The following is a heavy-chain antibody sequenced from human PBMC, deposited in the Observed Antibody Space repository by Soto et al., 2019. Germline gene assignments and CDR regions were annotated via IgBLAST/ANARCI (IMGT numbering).Heavy chain of an antibody. CDR1: GFTFSSYG. D-gene: IGHD6-19*01. CDR3: AKDLSSGGLGPFGY. J-gene: IGHJ4*02. Sequence: QVQLVESGGGVVQPGRSLRLSCAASGFTFSSYGMHWVRQAPGKGLEWVAVISYDGTNKYYADSVKGRFTISRDNSKNTLYLQMNSLRAEDTAMFYCAKDLSSGGLGPFGYWGQGTLVTVSS. CDR2: ISYDGTNK. V-gene: IGHV3-30*18.